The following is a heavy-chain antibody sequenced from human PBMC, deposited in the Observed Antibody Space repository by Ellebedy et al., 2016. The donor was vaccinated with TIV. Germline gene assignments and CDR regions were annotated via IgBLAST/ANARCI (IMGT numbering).Heavy chain of an antibody. Sequence: GESLKISCAASGFTFSSYWMHWVRQAPGKGLEWVSSISSSSSYIYYADSVKGRFTISRDNSKNTLYLQMNSLRAEDTAVYYCAKDRGSTSSGSVDYWGQGTLVTVSS. CDR3: AKDRGSTSSGSVDY. CDR2: ISSSSSYI. D-gene: IGHD6-6*01. V-gene: IGHV3-21*04. CDR1: GFTFSSYW. J-gene: IGHJ4*02.